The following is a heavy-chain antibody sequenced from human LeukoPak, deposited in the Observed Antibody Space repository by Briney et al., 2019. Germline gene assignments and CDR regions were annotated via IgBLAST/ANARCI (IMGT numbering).Heavy chain of an antibody. CDR1: GGSISTDY. CDR2: IHASGPT. CDR3: ARHDAGIAARPFDN. J-gene: IGHJ4*02. Sequence: RASETLSLTCTVSGGSISTDYWSWIRRPPGKGLEWIAYIHASGPTHYNPSLKSRITISVDTSKNQFSLKLSSVTAADTAVYYCARHDAGIAARPFDNWGQGALVTVSS. D-gene: IGHD6-6*01. V-gene: IGHV4-4*09.